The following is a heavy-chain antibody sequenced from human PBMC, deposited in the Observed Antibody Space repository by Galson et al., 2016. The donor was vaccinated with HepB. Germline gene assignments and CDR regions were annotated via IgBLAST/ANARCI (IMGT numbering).Heavy chain of an antibody. J-gene: IGHJ4*02. V-gene: IGHV4-59*11. CDR1: GGSFSSHY. CDR2: IYLSGST. Sequence: SETLSLTCTVSGGSFSSHYWSWIRQPPGKGLEWIGYIYLSGSTNYNPSLKSRVTISGDTSKKQISLKLNAVTAADTAVYYCATSGGLDYGDYLGNFDYWVQGILVTVSS. CDR3: ATSGGLDYGDYLGNFDY. D-gene: IGHD4-17*01.